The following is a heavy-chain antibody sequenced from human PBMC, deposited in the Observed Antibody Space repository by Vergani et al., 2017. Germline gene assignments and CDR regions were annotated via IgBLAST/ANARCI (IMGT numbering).Heavy chain of an antibody. CDR3: ARFLTLGDFWSGYIFDY. CDR2: IIPIFGTA. D-gene: IGHD3-3*01. CDR1: GYTFSTYG. Sequence: QVQLVQSGAEVRKPGASVKVSCKASGYTFSTYGITWVRLAPGQGLEWMGGIIPIFGTANYAQKFQGRVTITADKSTSTAYMELSSLRSEDTAVYYCARFLTLGDFWSGYIFDYWGQGTLVTVSS. V-gene: IGHV1-69*06. J-gene: IGHJ4*02.